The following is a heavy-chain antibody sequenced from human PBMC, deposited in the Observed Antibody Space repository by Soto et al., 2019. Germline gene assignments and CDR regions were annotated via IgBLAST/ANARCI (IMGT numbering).Heavy chain of an antibody. D-gene: IGHD6-19*01. CDR1: GYTFTSYG. V-gene: IGHV1-18*01. CDR3: ARASKNQRLVNGGWFAP. Sequence: QVQVVQSGPEVKKPGASVKVSCKASGYTFTSYGSIWMRQAPGQGLEWVGWISPYNRNSNYAQNIQGRVTMTTDTSTSTAYMELRSLRSDDTAVYYCARASKNQRLVNGGWFAPWGQGTLVTVSS. J-gene: IGHJ5*02. CDR2: ISPYNRNS.